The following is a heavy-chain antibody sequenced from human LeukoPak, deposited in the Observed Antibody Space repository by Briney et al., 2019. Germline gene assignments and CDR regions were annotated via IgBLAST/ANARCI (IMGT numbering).Heavy chain of an antibody. CDR1: GGSISSYY. CDR3: ASTYYDSSGYLRTAYDY. J-gene: IGHJ4*02. Sequence: SETLSLTCTVSGGSISSYYWSWIRQPPGKGLEWIGYIYYSGSTNYNPSLKSRVTISVNTSKNQFSLKLSSVTAADTAVYYCASTYYDSSGYLRTAYDYWGQGTLVTVSS. D-gene: IGHD3-22*01. V-gene: IGHV4-59*12. CDR2: IYYSGST.